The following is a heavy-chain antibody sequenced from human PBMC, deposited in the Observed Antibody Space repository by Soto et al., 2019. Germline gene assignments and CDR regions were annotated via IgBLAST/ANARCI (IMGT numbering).Heavy chain of an antibody. D-gene: IGHD6-19*01. CDR3: ARAIAVAGPGMDV. CDR1: GYTFTGYY. Sequence: ASVKVSCKASGYTFTGYYMHWVRQAPGQGLEWMGWINPNSGGTNYAQKFQGWVTMTRDTSISTAYMELSRLRSGDTAVYYCARAIAVAGPGMDVWGQGTTVTVSS. V-gene: IGHV1-2*04. J-gene: IGHJ6*02. CDR2: INPNSGGT.